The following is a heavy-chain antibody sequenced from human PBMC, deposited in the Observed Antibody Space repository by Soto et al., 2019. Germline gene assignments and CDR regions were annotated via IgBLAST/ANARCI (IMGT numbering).Heavy chain of an antibody. D-gene: IGHD1-26*01. CDR1: GGSFSGYY. Sequence: SETLSLTCAVYGGSFSGYYWSWIRQPPGKGLEWIGEINHSGSTNYNPPLKSRVTISVDTSKNQFSLKLSSVTAADTAVYYCARGARNIVGATTGPLFYWGQGTLVTVSS. J-gene: IGHJ4*02. V-gene: IGHV4-34*01. CDR3: ARGARNIVGATTGPLFY. CDR2: INHSGST.